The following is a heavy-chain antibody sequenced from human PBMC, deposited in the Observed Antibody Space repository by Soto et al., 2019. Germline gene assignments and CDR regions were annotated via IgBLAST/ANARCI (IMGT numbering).Heavy chain of an antibody. D-gene: IGHD3-22*01. V-gene: IGHV4-59*01. CDR3: ARVTIRRDSSGYYYHFDY. J-gene: IGHJ4*02. Sequence: PLETLSLTCTVSGGSISSYYWSWIRQPPGKGLEWIGYIYYSGSTNYNPSLKSRVTISVDTSKNQFSLKLSSVTAADTAVYYCARVTIRRDSSGYYYHFDYWGQGTLVTVSS. CDR1: GGSISSYY. CDR2: IYYSGST.